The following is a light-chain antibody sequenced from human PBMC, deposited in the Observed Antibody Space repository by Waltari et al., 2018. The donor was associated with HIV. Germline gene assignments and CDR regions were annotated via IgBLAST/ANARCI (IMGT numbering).Light chain of an antibody. Sequence: SYELTQPLSVSVALGQTARITCGGNNLGSKNVHWYQQKPGQAPVLVSYRDSNRPSGIPERFSGSNSGNTATLTISRAQAGDEADYYCQVWDSSTVVFGGGTKLTVL. CDR2: RDS. V-gene: IGLV3-9*01. J-gene: IGLJ2*01. CDR3: QVWDSSTVV. CDR1: NLGSKN.